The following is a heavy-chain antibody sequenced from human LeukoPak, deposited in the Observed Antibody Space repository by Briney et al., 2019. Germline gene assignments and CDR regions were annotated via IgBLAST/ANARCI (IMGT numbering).Heavy chain of an antibody. CDR1: GFTFSSYG. V-gene: IGHV3-33*01. CDR3: AREPRIAAAGYYYYYGMDV. D-gene: IGHD6-13*01. Sequence: GRSLRLSCAASGFTFSSYGMHWVRQAPGKGLEWVAVIWYDGSNQYYADSVKGRFTISRDNSKNTLYLQMNSLRAEDTAVYYCAREPRIAAAGYYYYYGMDVWGQGTTVTVSS. CDR2: IWYDGSNQ. J-gene: IGHJ6*02.